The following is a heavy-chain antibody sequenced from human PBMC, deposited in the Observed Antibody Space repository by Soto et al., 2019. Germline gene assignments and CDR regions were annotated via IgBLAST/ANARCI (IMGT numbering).Heavy chain of an antibody. D-gene: IGHD5-18*01. V-gene: IGHV4-31*03. Sequence: QVQLQESGPGLVKPSQTLSLTCTVSGGSISSGGYYWSWIRQHPGKGLEWIGFIYYSGTTYYNPSLKSRVTMSVDTSNNQFSLKLNSVTAADTAVYYCAARNVDTTMVGGDYWGQGTLVTVSS. J-gene: IGHJ4*02. CDR1: GGSISSGGYY. CDR2: IYYSGTT. CDR3: AARNVDTTMVGGDY.